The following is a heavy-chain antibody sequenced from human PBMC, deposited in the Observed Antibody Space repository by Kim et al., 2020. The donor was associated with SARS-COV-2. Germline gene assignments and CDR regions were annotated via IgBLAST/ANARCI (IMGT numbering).Heavy chain of an antibody. CDR3: ARGNRSGNDY. V-gene: IGHV4-39*01. CDR1: GGSISSSSYY. D-gene: IGHD3-10*01. CDR2: IYYSGST. Sequence: SETLSLTCTVSGGSISSSSYYWGWIRQPPGKGLEWIGSIYYSGSTYYNPSLKSRVTISVDTSKNQFSLKLSSVTAADTAVYYCARGNRSGNDYWGQGTLVTVSS. J-gene: IGHJ4*02.